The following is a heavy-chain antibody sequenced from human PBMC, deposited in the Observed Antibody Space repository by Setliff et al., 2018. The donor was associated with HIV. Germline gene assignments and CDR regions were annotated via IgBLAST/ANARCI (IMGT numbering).Heavy chain of an antibody. Sequence: GGSLRLSCAASGFTFSSYEMNWVRQAPGKGLEWVAVISYDGINRYYADSVKGRFTISRDNSKNTVSLQMNSLRSEDTAVYYCARAPPSTAAGIVYFQHWGQGTLVTVSS. J-gene: IGHJ1*01. CDR1: GFTFSSYE. CDR2: ISYDGINR. D-gene: IGHD6-13*01. CDR3: ARAPPSTAAGIVYFQH. V-gene: IGHV3-30*04.